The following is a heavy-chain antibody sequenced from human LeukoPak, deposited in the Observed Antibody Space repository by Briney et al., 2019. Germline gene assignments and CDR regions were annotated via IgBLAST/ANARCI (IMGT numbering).Heavy chain of an antibody. CDR3: ARSPYSSGWYISLNFDY. V-gene: IGHV1-18*01. CDR1: GYTFTSYA. J-gene: IGHJ4*02. CDR2: ISAYNGNT. Sequence: ASVKVSCKASGYTFTSYAMNWVRQAPGQGLEWMGWISAYNGNTNYAQKLQGRVTMTTDTSTSTAYMELRSLRSDDTAVYYCARSPYSSGWYISLNFDYWGQGTLVTVSS. D-gene: IGHD6-19*01.